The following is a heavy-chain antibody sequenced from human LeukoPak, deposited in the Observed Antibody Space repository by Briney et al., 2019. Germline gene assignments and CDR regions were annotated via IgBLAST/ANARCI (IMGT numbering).Heavy chain of an antibody. D-gene: IGHD3-22*01. CDR2: INTNTGNP. Sequence: ASVKVSCKASGYTFTSYAMNWVRQAPGQGLEWMGWINTNTGNPTYAQGFTGRFVFSLYTSVSTAYLQISSLKAEDTAVYYCARCPRGGGYSPYYFDYWGQGTLVTVSS. CDR3: ARCPRGGGYSPYYFDY. J-gene: IGHJ4*02. V-gene: IGHV7-4-1*02. CDR1: GYTFTSYA.